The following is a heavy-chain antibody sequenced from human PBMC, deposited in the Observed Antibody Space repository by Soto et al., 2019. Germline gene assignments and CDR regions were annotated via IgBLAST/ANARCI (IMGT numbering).Heavy chain of an antibody. CDR1: GGTFSSYA. CDR2: IIPIFGTA. Sequence: SVKVSCKASGGTFSSYAISWVRQAPGQGLEWMGGIIPIFGTANYAQKFQGRVTITADKSTSTAYMELSSLRSEDTAVYYCARDLFYSNYQGEEYYYYGMDVWGQGTTVTVSS. D-gene: IGHD4-4*01. J-gene: IGHJ6*02. V-gene: IGHV1-69*06. CDR3: ARDLFYSNYQGEEYYYYGMDV.